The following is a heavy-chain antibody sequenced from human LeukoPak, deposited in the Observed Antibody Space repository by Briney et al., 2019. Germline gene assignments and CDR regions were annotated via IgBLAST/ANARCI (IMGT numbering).Heavy chain of an antibody. CDR3: ARDVDYGSGSYYNLRWFDP. CDR1: GGAFSSYA. D-gene: IGHD3-10*01. CDR2: IIPIFGTA. J-gene: IGHJ5*02. V-gene: IGHV1-69*06. Sequence: SVNVSCKASGGAFSSYAISWVRQAPGQGLEWMGRIIPIFGTANYAQKFQGRVTITADKSTSTAYMELSSLRSEDTAVYYCARDVDYGSGSYYNLRWFDPWGQGTLVTVSS.